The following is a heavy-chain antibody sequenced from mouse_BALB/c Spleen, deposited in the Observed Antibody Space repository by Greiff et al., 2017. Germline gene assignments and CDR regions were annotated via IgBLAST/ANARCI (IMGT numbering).Heavy chain of an antibody. V-gene: IGHV14-3*02. D-gene: IGHD1-1*01. CDR3: ARCYGRGNYYAMDY. Sequence: EVQLQQSGAELVKPGASVKLSCTASGFNIKDTYMHWVKQRPEQGLEWIGRIDPANGNTKYDPKFQGKATITADTSSNTAYLQLSSLTSEDTAVYYCARCYGRGNYYAMDYWGQGTSVTVSS. CDR1: GFNIKDTY. J-gene: IGHJ4*01. CDR2: IDPANGNT.